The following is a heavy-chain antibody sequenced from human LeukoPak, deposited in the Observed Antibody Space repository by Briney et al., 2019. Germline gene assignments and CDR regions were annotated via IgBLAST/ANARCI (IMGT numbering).Heavy chain of an antibody. V-gene: IGHV1-69*04. CDR3: TREGVYAPDPSSYHRDAFDI. D-gene: IGHD3-16*02. CDR1: GGSFSSYV. Sequence: SVKVSCKASGGSFSSYVVTWVRQAPGQGLEWMGRIIPVLGVSNFAQKFQGRVTITAGKSTKTAHMELSRLESGDTAVYYCTREGVYAPDPSSYHRDAFDIWGQGTVVIVSS. CDR2: IIPVLGVS. J-gene: IGHJ3*02.